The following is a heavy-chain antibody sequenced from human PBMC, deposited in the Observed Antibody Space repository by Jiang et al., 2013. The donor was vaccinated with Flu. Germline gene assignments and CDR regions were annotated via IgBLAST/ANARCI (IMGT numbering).Heavy chain of an antibody. CDR2: INYNGQT. J-gene: IGHJ4*02. Sequence: GPGLVKPSETLSLTCTVSGDSITNGDFWWAWIRQPPGKGLEWIASINYNGQTYYNPSLRYRVTISIDTSKNQFSLNLRSVTAADMSRYYCSRQLGRGWWAFDSWGQGPLVTVSS. D-gene: IGHD6-19*01. CDR1: GDSITNGDFW. V-gene: IGHV4-39*01. CDR3: SRQLGRGWWAFDS.